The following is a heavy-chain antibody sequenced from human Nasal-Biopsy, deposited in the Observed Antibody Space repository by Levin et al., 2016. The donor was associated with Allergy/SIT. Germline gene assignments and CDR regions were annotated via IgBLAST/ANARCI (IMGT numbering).Heavy chain of an antibody. CDR1: GFPFTSYE. Sequence: GESLKISCAASGFPFTSYEMNWVRQAPGKGLEWVSYISDSGGKMYYADSVKGRFTISRDNANNSLSLQMNNMRAEDAAVYYCAGEVQWRIDYWGQGTLVTVSS. V-gene: IGHV3-48*03. J-gene: IGHJ4*02. CDR2: ISDSGGKM. D-gene: IGHD1-1*01. CDR3: AGEVQWRIDY.